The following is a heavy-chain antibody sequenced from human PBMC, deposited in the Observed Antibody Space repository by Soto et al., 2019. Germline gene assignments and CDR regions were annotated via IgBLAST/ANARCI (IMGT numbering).Heavy chain of an antibody. J-gene: IGHJ4*02. V-gene: IGHV3-23*01. Sequence: EVQLLESGGGLVQPGGSLRLSCAASGFTFSNYAMTWVRQAPGKGLEWVSVITGSGGGTYFVDSVKGRFTISRDNSKNTVYLQMNSLRAEDTAVYYCAKRPLIAAGFDYWGQGTLVTVSS. CDR1: GFTFSNYA. D-gene: IGHD6-13*01. CDR2: ITGSGGGT. CDR3: AKRPLIAAGFDY.